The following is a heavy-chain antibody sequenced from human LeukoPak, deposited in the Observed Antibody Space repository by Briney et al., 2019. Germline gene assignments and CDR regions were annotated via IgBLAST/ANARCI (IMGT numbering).Heavy chain of an antibody. Sequence: GGALRLSSAASVYTFSSYSMNWVRQAPGKVLESVSSISSSSSYRYYADSVKGRFTHSRDNEKNSLYLQMHSLRAEDTAVYYCARDPGTDSSGYTWYFDLWGRGTLVTVSS. CDR2: ISSSSSYR. CDR1: VYTFSSYS. D-gene: IGHD3-22*01. CDR3: ARDPGTDSSGYTWYFDL. V-gene: IGHV3-21*01. J-gene: IGHJ2*01.